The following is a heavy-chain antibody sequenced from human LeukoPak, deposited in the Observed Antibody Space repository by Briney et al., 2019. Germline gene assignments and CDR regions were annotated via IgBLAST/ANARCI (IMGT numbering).Heavy chain of an antibody. CDR3: AKEPGSGYSYGFRNFDY. CDR1: GFTFSSYG. Sequence: GGSLRLSCAASGFTFSSYGMHWVRQAPGKGLEWVVVISYDGSNKYYADSVKGRFTISRDNSKNTLYLQMNSLRAEDTAVYYCAKEPGSGYSYGFRNFDYWGQGTLVTVSS. V-gene: IGHV3-30*18. CDR2: ISYDGSNK. D-gene: IGHD5-18*01. J-gene: IGHJ4*02.